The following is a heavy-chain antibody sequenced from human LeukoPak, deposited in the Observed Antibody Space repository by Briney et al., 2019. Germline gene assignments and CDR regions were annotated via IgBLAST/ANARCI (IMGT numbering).Heavy chain of an antibody. D-gene: IGHD1-26*01. CDR1: GYSITRGSY. CDR3: ARTGGDY. J-gene: IGHJ4*02. V-gene: IGHV4-38-2*02. CDR2: IYHSGST. Sequence: SETLSLTCTVSGYSITRGSYWGWIRQPPGKGLEWIANIYHSGSTYYNPSLKSRVTISVDTSKNQFSLKLSSVTAADTAVYYCARTGGDYWGQGTLVTVSS.